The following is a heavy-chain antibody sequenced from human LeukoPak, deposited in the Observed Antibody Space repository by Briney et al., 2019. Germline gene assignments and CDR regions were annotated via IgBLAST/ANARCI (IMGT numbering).Heavy chain of an antibody. V-gene: IGHV3-21*01. CDR1: GFTVSSNY. J-gene: IGHJ6*02. Sequence: KTGGSLRLSCAASGFTVSSNYMSWVRQAPGKGLEWVSSISSSSSYIYYADSVKGRFTISRDNAKNSLYLQMNSLRAEDTAVYYCARDPYVVVPAAITDYYYGMDVWGQGTTVTVSS. D-gene: IGHD2-2*02. CDR2: ISSSSSYI. CDR3: ARDPYVVVPAAITDYYYGMDV.